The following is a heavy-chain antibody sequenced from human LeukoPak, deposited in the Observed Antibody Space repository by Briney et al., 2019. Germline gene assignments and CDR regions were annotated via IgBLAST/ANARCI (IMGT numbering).Heavy chain of an antibody. CDR3: AKEGDEFRGYLDV. Sequence: GGSLRLSCATSGFTFSRLGMQWVRQAPGKGLEWVAVIHNDGTMGQYADSVKGRFTISKDFSRNTLHLQMHSLRDDDTAVYYCAKEGDEFRGYLDVWGKGTTVTVAS. CDR2: IHNDGTMG. V-gene: IGHV3-30*02. J-gene: IGHJ6*04. CDR1: GFTFSRLG. D-gene: IGHD5-12*01.